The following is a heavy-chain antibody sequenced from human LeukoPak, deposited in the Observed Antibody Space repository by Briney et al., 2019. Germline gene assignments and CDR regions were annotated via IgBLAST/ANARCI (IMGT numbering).Heavy chain of an antibody. CDR1: GFTFSSYG. V-gene: IGHV3-23*01. CDR3: AKGRLYYDSSGPIDY. Sequence: GGSLRLSCAASGFTFSSYGMSWVRQAPGKGLEWVSAISGSGGSTYYADSVKGRFTISRDNSKNTLYLQMNSLRAEDTAVYYCAKGRLYYDSSGPIDYWGQGTLVTVSS. CDR2: ISGSGGST. J-gene: IGHJ4*02. D-gene: IGHD3-22*01.